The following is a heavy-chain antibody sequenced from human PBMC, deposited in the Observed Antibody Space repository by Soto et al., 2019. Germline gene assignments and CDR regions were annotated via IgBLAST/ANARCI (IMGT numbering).Heavy chain of an antibody. CDR3: ASLVGSLYWFDH. J-gene: IGHJ5*02. V-gene: IGHV1-18*01. CDR1: GYTFTSYG. D-gene: IGHD3-9*01. Sequence: QVQLVQSGAEVKKPGASVKVSCKASGYTFTSYGISWVRQAPGQGLEWMGWISAYNGNTNYAQKLQGRVTMTTATTTSTAYMEMRSLRSDATAVYYCASLVGSLYWFDHWGQGPLVTVSS. CDR2: ISAYNGNT.